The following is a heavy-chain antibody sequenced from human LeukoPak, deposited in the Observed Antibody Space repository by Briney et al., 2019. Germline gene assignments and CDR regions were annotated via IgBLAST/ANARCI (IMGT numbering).Heavy chain of an antibody. Sequence: GGSLRLSCTASGFTFGDYAMSWVRQAPGKGLEWVGFIRSKAYGGTTEYAASVKGRFTISRDDSKSIAYLQMDSLKTEDTAVYYCTGVVTPEQWLYDWYFDLWGRGTLVTVSS. J-gene: IGHJ2*01. D-gene: IGHD6-19*01. CDR3: TGVVTPEQWLYDWYFDL. CDR1: GFTFGDYA. V-gene: IGHV3-49*04. CDR2: IRSKAYGGTT.